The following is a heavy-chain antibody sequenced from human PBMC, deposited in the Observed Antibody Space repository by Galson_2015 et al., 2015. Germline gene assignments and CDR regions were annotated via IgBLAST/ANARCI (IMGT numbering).Heavy chain of an antibody. CDR1: GGSISSGGFY. J-gene: IGHJ3*02. D-gene: IGHD4-23*01. CDR2: IYYSGST. CDR3: ARDLSLANSADSLGAFDI. Sequence: TLSLTCTVSGGSISSGGFYWSWIRQYPGKGLEWIGCIYYSGSTSYNPSLKSRVTISVDTSKNQFSLKLSSVTAADTAVYYCARDLSLANSADSLGAFDIWGRGAMVTVSS. V-gene: IGHV4-31*03.